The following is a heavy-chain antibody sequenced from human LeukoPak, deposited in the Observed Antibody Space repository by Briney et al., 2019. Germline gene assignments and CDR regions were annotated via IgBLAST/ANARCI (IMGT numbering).Heavy chain of an antibody. J-gene: IGHJ5*02. CDR3: ARAHSRSSGFLEWRGGNWFDP. D-gene: IGHD3-3*01. Sequence: PSETLSLTCTVSGGSISSGGYYWSWIRQHPGKGLEWIGYIYYSGSTYYNPSLKSRVTISVDTSKNQFSLKLSSVTAADTAVYYCARAHSRSSGFLEWRGGNWFDPWGQGTLVTVSS. CDR2: IYYSGST. V-gene: IGHV4-31*03. CDR1: GGSISSGGYY.